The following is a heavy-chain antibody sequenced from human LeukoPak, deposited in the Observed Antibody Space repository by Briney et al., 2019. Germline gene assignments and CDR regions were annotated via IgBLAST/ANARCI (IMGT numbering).Heavy chain of an antibody. CDR2: IYYSGST. J-gene: IGHJ4*02. Sequence: SETLSLTCTVSGGSTSSYYWSWIRQPPGKGLEWIGYIYYSGSTNYNPPLKSRVTISVDTSKNQFSLKLSSVTAADTAVYYCARWGYYYDSSGYYSFDYWGQGTLVTVSS. D-gene: IGHD3-22*01. CDR1: GGSTSSYY. CDR3: ARWGYYYDSSGYYSFDY. V-gene: IGHV4-59*01.